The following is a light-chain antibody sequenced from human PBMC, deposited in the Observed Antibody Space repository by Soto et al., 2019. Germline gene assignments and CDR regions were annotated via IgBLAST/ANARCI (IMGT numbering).Light chain of an antibody. CDR2: GAS. Sequence: DIVVTQSPATLSASPGERVTLSCRASQFVSSRLAWYQQRPGQVPRLLIYGASTRATGIPARFSGSGSGTEFTLTISSLQSEDFAVYYCQQYNNWPPYTFGQGTKLEIK. CDR1: QFVSSR. V-gene: IGKV3-15*01. CDR3: QQYNNWPPYT. J-gene: IGKJ2*01.